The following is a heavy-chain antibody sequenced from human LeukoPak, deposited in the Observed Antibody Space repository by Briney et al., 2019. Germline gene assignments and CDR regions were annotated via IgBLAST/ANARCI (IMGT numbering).Heavy chain of an antibody. V-gene: IGHV3-23*01. CDR1: GFTFSSYA. CDR2: ISGSGGST. CDR3: AKGNEMVAAAGTDY. J-gene: IGHJ4*02. Sequence: PGGSLRLSCAASGFTFSSYAMSWVRQAPGKGLEWVSAISGSGGSTYYADSVKGRFTISRDNSKNTLYLQMNSLRAEDTAVYYYAKGNEMVAAAGTDYWGQGTLVTVSS. D-gene: IGHD6-13*01.